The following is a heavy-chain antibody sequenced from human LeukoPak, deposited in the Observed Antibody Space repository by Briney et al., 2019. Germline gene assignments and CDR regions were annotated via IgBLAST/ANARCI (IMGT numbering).Heavy chain of an antibody. V-gene: IGHV3-23*01. CDR1: GFTFSSYC. Sequence: GGSLRLSCAASGFTFSSYCMSWVRLAPGKGLEWVSGVTSSGGSTYYADSVKGRFTISRDNSKNTLYLQMNSLRAEDTAVYYCARDRGFTDGWFDPWGQGTLVTVPS. CDR2: VTSSGGST. J-gene: IGHJ5*02. CDR3: ARDRGFTDGWFDP.